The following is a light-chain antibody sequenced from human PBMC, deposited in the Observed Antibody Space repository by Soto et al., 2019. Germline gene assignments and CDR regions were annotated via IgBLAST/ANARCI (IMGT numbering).Light chain of an antibody. CDR3: QQRGDWALT. V-gene: IGKV3-11*01. Sequence: EIVLTQSPATLSLPPGERATLSCRASQSVSTNLAWYQQKPGQAPSLLIYDASNRATGIPASFSGSGSVTAFNPTISCLEPEDFAVYYCQQRGDWALTFGQGTKVEIK. J-gene: IGKJ1*01. CDR2: DAS. CDR1: QSVSTN.